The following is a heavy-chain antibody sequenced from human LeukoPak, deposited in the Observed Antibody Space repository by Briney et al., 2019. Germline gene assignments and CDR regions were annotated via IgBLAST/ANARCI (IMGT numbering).Heavy chain of an antibody. CDR1: GGTFSTHG. Sequence: SVKVSCKASGGTFSTHGISWVRQAPGQGLEWMGRITPIFGTTNYAQNFQGRVTITADKSTSTVHMGLSSLRSEDTAVYYCARGFGVDYYYYMDVWDEGTTVIVSS. J-gene: IGHJ6*03. CDR2: ITPIFGTT. CDR3: ARGFGVDYYYYMDV. V-gene: IGHV1-69*06. D-gene: IGHD3-3*01.